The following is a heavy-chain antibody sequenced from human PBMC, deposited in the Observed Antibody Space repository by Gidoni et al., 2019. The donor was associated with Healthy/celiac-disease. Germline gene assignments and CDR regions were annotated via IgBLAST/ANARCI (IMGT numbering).Heavy chain of an antibody. CDR2: TSSTSCTT. Sequence: EVQRVESGRGLVQPGGYRRLAGAACRFTFSSDSMNWVRQGLGNGLERVSYTSSTSCTTYYPDSVKGRFTISRAHAKHSLYLQMNSLRAEDPALSSCARAGYCSSTSCYGLDSWGPGTLVTVSS. D-gene: IGHD2-2*01. J-gene: IGHJ4*02. V-gene: IGHV3-48*01. CDR3: ARAGYCSSTSCYGLDS. CDR1: RFTFSSDS.